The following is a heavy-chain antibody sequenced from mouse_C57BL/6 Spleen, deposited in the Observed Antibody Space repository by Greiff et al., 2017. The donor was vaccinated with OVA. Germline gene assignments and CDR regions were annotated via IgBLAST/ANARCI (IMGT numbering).Heavy chain of an antibody. V-gene: IGHV5-6*01. Sequence: EVKVVESGGDLVKPGGSLKLSCAASGFTFSSYGMSWVRQTPDKRLEWVATISSGGSYTYYPDSVKGRFTISRDNAKNTLYLQMSSLKSEDTAMYYCARHDLYGNYFDYGGQGTTLTVSS. CDR1: GFTFSSYG. J-gene: IGHJ2*01. CDR3: ARHDLYGNYFDY. D-gene: IGHD2-1*01. CDR2: ISSGGSYT.